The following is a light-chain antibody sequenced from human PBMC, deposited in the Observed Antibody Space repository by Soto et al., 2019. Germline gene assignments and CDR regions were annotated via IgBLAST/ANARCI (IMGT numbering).Light chain of an antibody. CDR3: SSYTTSSTL. CDR1: SSDIGANNY. V-gene: IGLV2-14*03. Sequence: QSALTQPASVSGSPGQSITISCTGTSSDIGANNYVSWYQQHPGKAPKHMIYDVTNRPSGVSNRFSGSKSGNTASLTVSGLQAEDEADYYCSSYTTSSTLFGGGTKLTVL. J-gene: IGLJ2*01. CDR2: DVT.